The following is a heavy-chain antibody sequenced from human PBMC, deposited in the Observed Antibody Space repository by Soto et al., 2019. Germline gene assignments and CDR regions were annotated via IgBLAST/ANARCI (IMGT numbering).Heavy chain of an antibody. D-gene: IGHD4-17*01. V-gene: IGHV3-23*01. CDR1: GFTFSSYA. Sequence: EVQLLESGGGLVQPGGSLRLSCAASGFTFSSYAMSWVRQAPGKGLEWVSAISGSGGSTYYADSVKGRFTISRDNSKNTLYLQMNSLRAEDTAVYYCAKAAACHTVTADYFDYWGQGTLVTVSS. J-gene: IGHJ4*02. CDR3: AKAAACHTVTADYFDY. CDR2: ISGSGGST.